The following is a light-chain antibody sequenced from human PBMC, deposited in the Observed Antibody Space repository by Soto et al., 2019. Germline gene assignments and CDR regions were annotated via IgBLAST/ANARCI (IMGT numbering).Light chain of an antibody. CDR3: QQLNIYPPVT. CDR1: QGISNY. V-gene: IGKV1-9*01. Sequence: DIPLTQSPSFLSASVGDRVTITCRASQGISNYLAWYQQKPGKAPKLLIYAASTLQSGVPSRFSGSGSGTEFTLTISSLQPEDFAAYYCQQLNIYPPVTFGGGTKVEIK. J-gene: IGKJ4*01. CDR2: AAS.